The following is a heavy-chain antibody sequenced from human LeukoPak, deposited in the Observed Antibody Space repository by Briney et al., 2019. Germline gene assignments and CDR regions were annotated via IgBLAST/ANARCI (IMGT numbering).Heavy chain of an antibody. CDR3: ARERGDGYNLGAFDI. J-gene: IGHJ3*02. CDR2: IGTAGDT. Sequence: GGSLRLSCAASGFTFSSYDMHWVRQATGKGLEWVSAIGTAGDTYYPGSVKGRFTISRENAKNSLYLQMNSLRAGDTAVYYCARERGDGYNLGAFDIWGQGTMVTVSS. D-gene: IGHD5-24*01. CDR1: GFTFSSYD. V-gene: IGHV3-13*01.